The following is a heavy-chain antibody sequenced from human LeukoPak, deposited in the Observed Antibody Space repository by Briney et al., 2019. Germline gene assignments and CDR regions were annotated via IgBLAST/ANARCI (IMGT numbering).Heavy chain of an antibody. Sequence: PGGSLRLSCAASGFTFDDYAMHWVRQAPGKGLEWVSGISWNSGSIGYADSVKGRFTISRDNAKNSLYLQMNSLRAEDTALYYCAKSLSIAVAGTHFDYWGQGTLVTVSS. J-gene: IGHJ4*02. V-gene: IGHV3-9*01. CDR3: AKSLSIAVAGTHFDY. D-gene: IGHD6-19*01. CDR1: GFTFDDYA. CDR2: ISWNSGSI.